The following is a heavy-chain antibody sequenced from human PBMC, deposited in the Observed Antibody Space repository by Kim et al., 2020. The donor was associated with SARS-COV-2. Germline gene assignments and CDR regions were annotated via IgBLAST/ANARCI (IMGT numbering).Heavy chain of an antibody. CDR2: IVVGSGNT. Sequence: SVKVSCKASGFTFTSSAVQWVRQARGQRLELIGWIVVGSGNTNYAQKFQERVTITRDMSTSTAYMELSSLRSEDTAVYYCAAPGVYYYDSSGYLPLDYWGQGTLVTVSS. J-gene: IGHJ4*02. CDR1: GFTFTSSA. D-gene: IGHD3-22*01. CDR3: AAPGVYYYDSSGYLPLDY. V-gene: IGHV1-58*01.